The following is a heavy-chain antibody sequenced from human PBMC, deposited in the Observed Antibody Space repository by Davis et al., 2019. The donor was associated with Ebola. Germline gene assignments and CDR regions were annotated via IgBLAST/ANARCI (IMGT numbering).Heavy chain of an antibody. CDR3: ARGWGVVAATTSWFDP. D-gene: IGHD2-15*01. CDR2: ICYSGST. V-gene: IGHV4-59*01. CDR1: GGSISSYY. Sequence: MPAQSLTLSCPLSGGSISSYYWSWLRQPPGKGLEWIGYICYSGSTNYNPSLKSRVTISVDTSKNQFSLKLSSVTAADTAVYYCARGWGVVAATTSWFDPWGQGTLVTVSS. J-gene: IGHJ5*02.